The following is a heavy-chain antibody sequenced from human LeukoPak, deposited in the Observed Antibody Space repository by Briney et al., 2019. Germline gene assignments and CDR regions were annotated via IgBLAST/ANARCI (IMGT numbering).Heavy chain of an antibody. J-gene: IGHJ4*02. CDR1: GFTFRNYW. V-gene: IGHV3-21*01. D-gene: IGHD4-11*01. Sequence: GGSLRLSCAASGFTFRNYWMGWVRQAPGKGLEWVSSISSSSSYIYYADSVKGRFTISRDNAKNSLYLQMNSLRAEDTAVYYCASLEGDDYPFDYWGQGTLVTVSS. CDR3: ASLEGDDYPFDY. CDR2: ISSSSSYI.